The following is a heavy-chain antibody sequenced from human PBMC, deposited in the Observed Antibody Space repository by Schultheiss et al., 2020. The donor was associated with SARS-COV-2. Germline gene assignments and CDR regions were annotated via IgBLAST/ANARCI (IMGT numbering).Heavy chain of an antibody. J-gene: IGHJ6*03. V-gene: IGHV3-7*04. CDR1: GFTFSGSA. CDR2: IKQDGSEK. D-gene: IGHD2-2*01. Sequence: GGSLRLSCAASGFTFSGSAMHWVRQAPGKGLEWVANIKQDGSEKYYVDSVKGRFTISRDNAKNSLYLQMNSLRAEDTAVYYCARAYCSSTSCYSHYYYYMDVWGKGTTVTVSS. CDR3: ARAYCSSTSCYSHYYYYMDV.